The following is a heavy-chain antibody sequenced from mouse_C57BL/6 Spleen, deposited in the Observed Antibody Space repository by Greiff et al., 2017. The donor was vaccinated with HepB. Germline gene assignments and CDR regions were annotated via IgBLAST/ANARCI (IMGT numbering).Heavy chain of an antibody. D-gene: IGHD4-1*01. CDR2: ISSGSSTI. Sequence: EVHLVESGGGLVKPGGSLKLSCAASGFTFSDYGMHWVRQAPEQGLEWVAYISSGSSTIYYADTVKGRFTISRDNAKHTLFLQMTSLRSEDTAMYYCARNWGSFDYWGQGTTLTVSS. CDR3: ARNWGSFDY. CDR1: GFTFSDYG. V-gene: IGHV5-17*01. J-gene: IGHJ2*01.